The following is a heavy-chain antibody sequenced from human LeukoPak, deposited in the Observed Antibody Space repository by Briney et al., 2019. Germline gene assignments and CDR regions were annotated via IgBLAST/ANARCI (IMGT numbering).Heavy chain of an antibody. CDR2: ISYDGSNK. D-gene: IGHD6-19*01. CDR1: GFTFSSYG. Sequence: GGSLRLSCAASGFTFSSYGMHWVRQAPGKGLEWVAAISYDGSNKYYADSVKGRFTISRDNSKNTLYLQMNSLRAEDTAVYYCAKGGYSSGWSLFDYWGQGTLVTVSS. CDR3: AKGGYSSGWSLFDY. V-gene: IGHV3-30*18. J-gene: IGHJ4*02.